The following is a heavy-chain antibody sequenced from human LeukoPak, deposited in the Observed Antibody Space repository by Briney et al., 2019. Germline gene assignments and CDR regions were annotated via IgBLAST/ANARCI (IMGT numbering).Heavy chain of an antibody. Sequence: GSLRLSCAASGFTFSNAWMSWVRQAPGKGLEWLGRIKSKTDGGTTDYAAPVKGRFTISRDDSKNTLYLQMNSLKTEDTAVYYCTTDPRNWSSSGYYYVGAFDIWGQGTMVTVSS. V-gene: IGHV3-15*01. CDR2: IKSKTDGGTT. CDR1: GFTFSNAW. D-gene: IGHD3-22*01. CDR3: TTDPRNWSSSGYYYVGAFDI. J-gene: IGHJ3*02.